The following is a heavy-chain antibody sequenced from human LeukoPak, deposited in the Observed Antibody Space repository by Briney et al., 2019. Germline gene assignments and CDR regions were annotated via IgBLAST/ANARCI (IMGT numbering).Heavy chain of an antibody. CDR2: IKQDGNEK. Sequence: GGSLRLSCAASGFTFSIYSMNWVRQAPGKVLEWVANIKQDGNEKYYVDSVKGRFTISRDNAKTSLYLQMNSLRAEDTAVYYCARIRGGFFNAFDIWGQGTMVAVSS. D-gene: IGHD3-16*01. CDR1: GFTFSIYS. V-gene: IGHV3-7*01. CDR3: ARIRGGFFNAFDI. J-gene: IGHJ3*02.